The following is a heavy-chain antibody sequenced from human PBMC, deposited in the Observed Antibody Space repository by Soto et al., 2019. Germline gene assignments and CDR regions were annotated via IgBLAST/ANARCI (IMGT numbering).Heavy chain of an antibody. V-gene: IGHV3-30*18. CDR3: AKDLERGNAGYSSSPNWFDP. J-gene: IGHJ5*02. CDR2: ISYDGSNK. CDR1: GFTFSSYG. Sequence: QVQLVESGGGVVQPGRSLRLSCAASGFTFSSYGMQWVRQAPGKGLEWVAVISYDGSNKYYADSVKGRFTISRDNSKNTLYLQMNSLRAEDTAVYYCAKDLERGNAGYSSSPNWFDPWGQGTLVTVSS. D-gene: IGHD6-13*01.